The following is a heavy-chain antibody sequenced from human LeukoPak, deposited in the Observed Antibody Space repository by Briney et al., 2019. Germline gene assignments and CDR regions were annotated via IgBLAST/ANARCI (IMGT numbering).Heavy chain of an antibody. CDR3: AKDLIFVDP. CDR2: ISYDGSNK. J-gene: IGHJ5*02. CDR1: GFTFSSYG. Sequence: GRSLRLSCAASGFTFSSYGMHWVRQAPGKGLEWVAVISYDGSNKYYADSVKGRFTISRDNSKNTLYLQMNSLRAEDTAVYYCAKDLIFVDPWGQGTLVTVSS. V-gene: IGHV3-30*18.